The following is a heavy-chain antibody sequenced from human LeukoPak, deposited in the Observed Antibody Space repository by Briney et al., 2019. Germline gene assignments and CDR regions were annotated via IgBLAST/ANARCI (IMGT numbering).Heavy chain of an antibody. CDR1: GFTFSNAW. V-gene: IGHV3-30*18. D-gene: IGHD3-10*01. CDR3: AKDSGVLWFGEMSWFDP. Sequence: GGSLRLSCAASGFTFSNAWMSWVRQAPGKGLEWVAVISYDGSNKYYADSVKGRFTISRDNSKNTLYLQMNSLRAEDTAVYYCAKDSGVLWFGEMSWFDPWGQGTLVTVSS. J-gene: IGHJ5*02. CDR2: ISYDGSNK.